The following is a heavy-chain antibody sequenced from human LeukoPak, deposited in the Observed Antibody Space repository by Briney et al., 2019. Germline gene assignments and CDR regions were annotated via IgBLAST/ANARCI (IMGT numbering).Heavy chain of an antibody. J-gene: IGHJ4*02. D-gene: IGHD1-26*01. CDR2: ISGSGGST. CDR1: GFTFSSYA. Sequence: PGGSLRLSCAASGFTFSSYAMSWVRQAPGKGLEWVSAISGSGGSTYYADSVKGRFTISGDNSKNTLYLQMNSLRAEDTAVYYCAKDGYSGSYFNYWGQGTLVTVSS. CDR3: AKDGYSGSYFNY. V-gene: IGHV3-23*01.